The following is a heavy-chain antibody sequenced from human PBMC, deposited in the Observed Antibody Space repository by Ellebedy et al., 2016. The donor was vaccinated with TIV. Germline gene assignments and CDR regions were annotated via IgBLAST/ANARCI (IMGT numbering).Heavy chain of an antibody. J-gene: IGHJ2*01. V-gene: IGHV3-23*01. CDR3: AKDPYYGSGYFDL. CDR2: ISGRGIMT. D-gene: IGHD3-10*01. Sequence: GGSLRLSXAASGFTFSNYWMHWVRQAPGKGLEWVSSISGRGIMTYYEDSVKGRFTISRDNSNNSLYLQMNNLRAEDTAIYYCAKDPYYGSGYFDLWGRGSLVTVSS. CDR1: GFTFSNYW.